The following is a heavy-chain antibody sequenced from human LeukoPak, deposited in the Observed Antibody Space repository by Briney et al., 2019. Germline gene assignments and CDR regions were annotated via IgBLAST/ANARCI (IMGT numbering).Heavy chain of an antibody. CDR3: ARYADGIFY. CDR2: VNGDGTGT. Sequence: GSLRLSCAASGFTFSSSWTHWVRQAPGKGLIWVSRVNGDGTGTIYADSVKGRFTISRDNAKDTLYLQMNSLRAEDTAVYYCARYADGIFYWGQGTLVTVSS. J-gene: IGHJ4*02. D-gene: IGHD1-14*01. CDR1: GFTFSSSW. V-gene: IGHV3-74*01.